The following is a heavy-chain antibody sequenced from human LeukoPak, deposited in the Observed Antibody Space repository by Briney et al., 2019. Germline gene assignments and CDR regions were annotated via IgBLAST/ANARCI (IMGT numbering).Heavy chain of an antibody. CDR2: INHSGST. J-gene: IGHJ3*02. CDR1: GGSFSGYY. Sequence: SETLSLTCAVYGGSFSGYYWSWIRQPPGKGLEWIGEINHSGSTNYNPSLKSRVTISVDPSKNQFSLKLSSVTAADTAVYYCAREDGTSMDNAFDIWGQGTMVTVSS. D-gene: IGHD5-18*01. CDR3: AREDGTSMDNAFDI. V-gene: IGHV4-34*01.